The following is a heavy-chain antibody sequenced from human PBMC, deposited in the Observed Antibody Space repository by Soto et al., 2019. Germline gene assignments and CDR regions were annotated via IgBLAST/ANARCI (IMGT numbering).Heavy chain of an antibody. D-gene: IGHD1-1*01. CDR2: IDPSGSYT. Sequence: PGESLKISCKGSGYSFTSYWISWVRQMPGKGLEWMGRIDPSGSYTNYSPSFQGHVTISADKSISTAYLQWSSLKASDTAMYYCARHKRSGASYYYGMDVWGQGTTVTVSS. J-gene: IGHJ6*02. CDR1: GYSFTSYW. CDR3: ARHKRSGASYYYGMDV. V-gene: IGHV5-10-1*01.